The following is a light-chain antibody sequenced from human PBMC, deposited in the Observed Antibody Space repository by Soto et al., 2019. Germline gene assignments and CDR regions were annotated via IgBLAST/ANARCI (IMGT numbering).Light chain of an antibody. CDR2: DAS. J-gene: IGKJ1*01. CDR1: QTISSW. V-gene: IGKV1-5*01. CDR3: QQYNYFWA. Sequence: DIQITQSPSTLSGSVGDRVTITCRASQTISSWLAWYQQKPGKAPNLLIYDASNSESGAPSRFSGGGSGTEFSLTISSLQPDDFATYYCQQYNYFWAFGQGTKVDIK.